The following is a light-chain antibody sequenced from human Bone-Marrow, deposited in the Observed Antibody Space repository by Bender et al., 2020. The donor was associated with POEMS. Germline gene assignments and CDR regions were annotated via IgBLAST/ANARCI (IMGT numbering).Light chain of an antibody. CDR1: ALSNKY. J-gene: IGLJ2*01. Sequence: SFELTQPPSVSVSPGQTARITCSADALSNKYAYWYQQKSGQAPVLVIYDDSKRPSGILERFAGSTSGTVATLTISGAQVEDEADYYCYSTDSSNNHGVFGGGTKLTVL. V-gene: IGLV3-10*01. CDR3: YSTDSSNNHGV. CDR2: DDS.